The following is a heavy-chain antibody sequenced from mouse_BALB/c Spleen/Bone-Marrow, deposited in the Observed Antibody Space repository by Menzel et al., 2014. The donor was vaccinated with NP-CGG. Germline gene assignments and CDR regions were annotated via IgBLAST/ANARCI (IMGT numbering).Heavy chain of an antibody. Sequence: VXLQQSATYVAPPFPSSPLSFPASGYTFTDYVMHWVKQKPGQGLEWIGYIYPYNDGTEYTEKFKGKSTLTLDKSSSTAYMNLSSLTSEDSSVYYCARSCYDYYFDYWGQGTLLTVSS. J-gene: IGHJ2*01. CDR2: IYPYNDGT. V-gene: IGHV1S136*01. CDR3: ARSCYDYYFDY. CDR1: GYTFTDYV. D-gene: IGHD2-12*01.